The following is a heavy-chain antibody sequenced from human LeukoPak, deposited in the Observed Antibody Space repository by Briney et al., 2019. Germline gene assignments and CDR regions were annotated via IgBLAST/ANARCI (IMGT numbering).Heavy chain of an antibody. J-gene: IGHJ3*02. Sequence: SETLSLTCTVSGGSISSYYWSWIRQPPGKGLEWIGYISYSGSTNYNPSLESRVRISVDMSKNQVSLNLSSVTSADTAVYYCARQCTAGSCNGFDIWGQGTMVTVSS. CDR1: GGSISSYY. CDR3: ARQCTAGSCNGFDI. D-gene: IGHD2-15*01. V-gene: IGHV4-59*08. CDR2: ISYSGST.